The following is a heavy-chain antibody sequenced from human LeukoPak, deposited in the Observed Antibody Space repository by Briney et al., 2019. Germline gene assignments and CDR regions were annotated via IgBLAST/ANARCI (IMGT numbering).Heavy chain of an antibody. D-gene: IGHD6-19*01. CDR2: ISGSGATT. Sequence: GGSLRLSCAASGFTFSSYAMSWVRQAPGKGLEWVSSISGSGATTNYADSVKGRFTISRDNAKNTLHPQVSSLRAEATAVYYCAKDIRYGIGVDAFDIWGRGTMVTVSS. V-gene: IGHV3-23*01. CDR3: AKDIRYGIGVDAFDI. J-gene: IGHJ3*02. CDR1: GFTFSSYA.